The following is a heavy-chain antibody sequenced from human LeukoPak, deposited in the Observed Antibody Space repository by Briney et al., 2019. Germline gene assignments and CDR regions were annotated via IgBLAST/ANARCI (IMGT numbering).Heavy chain of an antibody. Sequence: GGSLRLSCAASGFTLSSYDMHWVRQATGKGLEWVSAIGTAGDTYYPGSVKGRFTISRENAKNSLYLQMNSLRAEDTAVYYCARDPYSGYDSYYYMDVWGKGTTVTISS. CDR2: IGTAGDT. CDR1: GFTLSSYD. J-gene: IGHJ6*03. CDR3: ARDPYSGYDSYYYMDV. D-gene: IGHD5-12*01. V-gene: IGHV3-13*01.